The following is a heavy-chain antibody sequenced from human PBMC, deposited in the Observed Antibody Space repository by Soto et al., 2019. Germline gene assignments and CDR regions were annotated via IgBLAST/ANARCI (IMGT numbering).Heavy chain of an antibody. CDR1: AGTITYYY. V-gene: IGHV4-59*12. CDR2: IFDGGTA. CDR3: VSGEWTGSVSGDYYYYAADV. Sequence: PSETRSLTCTVSAGTITYYYWSWIRQAPRSGLEWLGYIFDGGTANYNPSLKSRVSFSLEKSQNQLTLKLTTVTGADTAIYSCVSGEWTGSVSGDYYYYAADVWGQGTAVTVSS. D-gene: IGHD3-10*01. J-gene: IGHJ6*02.